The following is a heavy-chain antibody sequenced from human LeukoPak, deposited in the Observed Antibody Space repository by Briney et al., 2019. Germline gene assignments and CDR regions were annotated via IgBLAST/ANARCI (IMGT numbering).Heavy chain of an antibody. V-gene: IGHV1-2*02. CDR1: GYTFTDYY. CDR2: INPNDGDT. D-gene: IGHD2-2*01. Sequence: RWGSVKVSCKASGYTFTDYYMHWVRQAPGQGLDWMGWINPNDGDTNYAQKFQGRVTMPRDTSISTAHMEVSRLRSDVTAVYYCARANFIFCSSTTCLFDYWGQGTLVTVSS. CDR3: ARANFIFCSSTTCLFDY. J-gene: IGHJ4*02.